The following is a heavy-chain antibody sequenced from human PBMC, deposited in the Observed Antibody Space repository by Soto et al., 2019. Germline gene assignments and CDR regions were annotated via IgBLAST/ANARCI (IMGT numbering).Heavy chain of an antibody. CDR3: AKDSLTPSLLNIVVVPAAIYYYGMEV. CDR1: GFTFSSYG. Sequence: GGSLRLSCAASGFTFSSYGMHWVRQAPGKGLEWVAVISYDGSNKYYADSVKGRFTISRDNSKNTLYLQMNSLRAEDTAVYYCAKDSLTPSLLNIVVVPAAIYYYGMEVWGQGTTVTVSS. D-gene: IGHD2-2*01. V-gene: IGHV3-30*18. CDR2: ISYDGSNK. J-gene: IGHJ6*02.